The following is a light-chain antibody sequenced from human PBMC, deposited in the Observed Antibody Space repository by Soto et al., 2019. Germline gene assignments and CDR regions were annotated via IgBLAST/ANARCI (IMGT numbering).Light chain of an antibody. CDR1: QDIGNF. CDR3: QKYNSAPDGA. V-gene: IGKV1-27*01. J-gene: IGKJ1*01. Sequence: DIQMTQSPSSLSAFVGDRVTITCRASQDIGNFLAWYQQKPGKVPKLLIYAASTLQSGVPSRFSGSGSGTDFTLTISSLQPEDVATYYCQKYNSAPDGAFGQGTKVDI. CDR2: AAS.